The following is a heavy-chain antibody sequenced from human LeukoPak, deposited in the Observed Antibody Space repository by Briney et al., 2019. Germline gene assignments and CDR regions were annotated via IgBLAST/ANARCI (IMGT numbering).Heavy chain of an antibody. CDR3: VKKVAGVAWFDS. CDR2: IYYSGST. V-gene: IGHV4-28*01. J-gene: IGHJ5*01. Sequence: SETLSLTCAVSAYSISSSNWWAWIRQPPGKGLEWIGYIYYSGSTYCNPSLKSRVTMSVDTSKNQFSLKLSSVTAVDTAVYYCVKKVAGVAWFDSWGQGTLVTVSS. CDR1: AYSISSSNW. D-gene: IGHD7-27*01.